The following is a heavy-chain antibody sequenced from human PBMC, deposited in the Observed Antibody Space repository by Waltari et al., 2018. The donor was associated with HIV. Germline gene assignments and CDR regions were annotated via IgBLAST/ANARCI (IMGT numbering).Heavy chain of an antibody. CDR3: ATSRTFDY. D-gene: IGHD2-2*01. Sequence: EVQLVESGGGLVQPGGSLSLACAPSGFTFSLYWWSWVRQAPGKGLEWVANIKQDGGEKYYVDAVKGRFAISRDNAQNSLYLQMNNLRAEDTAVYFCATSRTFDYWGQGTLVTVSS. V-gene: IGHV3-7*01. CDR2: IKQDGGEK. J-gene: IGHJ4*02. CDR1: GFTFSLYW.